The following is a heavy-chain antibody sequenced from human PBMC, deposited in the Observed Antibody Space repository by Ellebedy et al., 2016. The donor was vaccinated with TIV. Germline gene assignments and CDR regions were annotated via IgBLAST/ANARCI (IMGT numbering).Heavy chain of an antibody. CDR2: IYSGVSGGST. V-gene: IGHV3-53*01. CDR3: AKDRASFTIIGVVMPSPDV. Sequence: GESLKISCAASGFSLNINYMSWVRQAPGKGLEWVSIIYSGVSGGSTYYADSVKGRFTISRDTSKNTLYLQMNSLTAEDTAVYYCAKDRASFTIIGVVMPSPDVWGQGTTVTVSS. CDR1: GFSLNINY. D-gene: IGHD3-3*01. J-gene: IGHJ6*02.